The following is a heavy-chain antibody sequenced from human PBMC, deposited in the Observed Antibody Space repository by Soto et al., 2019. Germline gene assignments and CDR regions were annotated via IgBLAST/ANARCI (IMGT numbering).Heavy chain of an antibody. Sequence: PGGSLRLSCAASGFTFSSYGMHWVRQAPGKGLEWVAVISYDGSNKYYADSVKGRFTISRDNSKNTLYLQMNSLRAEDTAVYYCAKDWLQPELLDAFDIWGQGTMVTVSS. V-gene: IGHV3-30*18. CDR2: ISYDGSNK. CDR3: AKDWLQPELLDAFDI. J-gene: IGHJ3*02. D-gene: IGHD1-26*01. CDR1: GFTFSSYG.